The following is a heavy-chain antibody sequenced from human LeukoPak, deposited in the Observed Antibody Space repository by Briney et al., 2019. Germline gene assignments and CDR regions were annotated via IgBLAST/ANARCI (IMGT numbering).Heavy chain of an antibody. V-gene: IGHV3-30-3*01. CDR1: GFTFSSYA. J-gene: IGHJ3*02. CDR3: AKDKSVADAFDI. Sequence: HPGRSLRLSCAASGFTFSSYAMHWVRQAPGKGLEWVAVISYDGSNKYYADSVKGRFTISRDNSKNTLYLQMNSLRAEDTAVYYCAKDKSVADAFDIWGQGTMVTVSS. CDR2: ISYDGSNK. D-gene: IGHD6-19*01.